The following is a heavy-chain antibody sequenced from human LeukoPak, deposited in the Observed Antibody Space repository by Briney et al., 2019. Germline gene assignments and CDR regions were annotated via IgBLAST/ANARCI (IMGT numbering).Heavy chain of an antibody. V-gene: IGHV4-59*01. CDR1: GGSISSYY. Sequence: SETLSLTCTVSGGSISSYYWSWIRQPPGKGPEWIGYIYYSGSTKYNPSLKSRVTISVDTSKNQVSLKLRSVTAADTAVYYCARDRAHCSSTSCYEGPPNWFDPWGQGTLVTVSS. CDR3: ARDRAHCSSTSCYEGPPNWFDP. J-gene: IGHJ5*02. D-gene: IGHD2-2*01. CDR2: IYYSGST.